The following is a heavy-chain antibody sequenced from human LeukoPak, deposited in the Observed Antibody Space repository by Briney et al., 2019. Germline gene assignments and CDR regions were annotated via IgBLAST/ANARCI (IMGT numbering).Heavy chain of an antibody. CDR3: ARGGEWFDY. D-gene: IGHD3-3*01. CDR2: IYYSGST. J-gene: IGHJ4*02. Sequence: PSETLSLTCTVSGDSISSYYWSWIRQPPGKGLEWIGYIYYSGSTNYNPSLKSPVTISVDTSKNQFSLKLSSVTAADTAVYYCARGGEWFDYWGQGTLVTVSS. V-gene: IGHV4-59*01. CDR1: GDSISSYY.